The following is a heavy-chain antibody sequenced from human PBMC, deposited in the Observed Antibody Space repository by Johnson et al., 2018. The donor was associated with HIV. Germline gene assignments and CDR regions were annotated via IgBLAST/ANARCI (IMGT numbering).Heavy chain of an antibody. Sequence: QVQLVESGGGVVQPGRSLRLSCAASGFTFSTYAMHWVRQAPGKGLEWVAVISYDGSNKYYADSVKGRFTLSRDNSKNTLYLQMTRLRAEDTAVYYCARDPDIWGQGTMVTVSS. V-gene: IGHV3-30*04. CDR1: GFTFSTYA. CDR2: ISYDGSNK. J-gene: IGHJ3*02. CDR3: ARDPDI.